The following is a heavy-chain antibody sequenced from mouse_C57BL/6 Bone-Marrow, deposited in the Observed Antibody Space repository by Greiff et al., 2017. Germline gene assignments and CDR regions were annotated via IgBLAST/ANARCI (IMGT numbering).Heavy chain of an antibody. CDR3: ARVWDGDYFDY. CDR1: GFTFSDYY. V-gene: IGHV5-16*01. D-gene: IGHD4-1*01. Sequence: EVQLQESEGGLVQPGSSMKLSCTASGFTFSDYYMAWVRQVPEKGLEWVANINYDGSSTYYLDSLKSRFIISRDNAKNILYLQMSSLESEDTATYYCARVWDGDYFDYWGQGTTLTVSS. CDR2: INYDGSST. J-gene: IGHJ2*01.